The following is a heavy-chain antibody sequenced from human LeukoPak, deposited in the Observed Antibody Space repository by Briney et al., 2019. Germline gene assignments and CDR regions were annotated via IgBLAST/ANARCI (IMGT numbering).Heavy chain of an antibody. J-gene: IGHJ4*02. Sequence: GASVKVSCKASGYTFTGYYMHWVRQAPGQGLEWMGWINPNSGGTNYAQNFQGRVTMTRDTSISTAYMELSRLTSDDTAVYYCARGVVVVAATLHPPYYFDYWGQGTLVTVSS. CDR3: ARGVVVVAATLHPPYYFDY. D-gene: IGHD2-15*01. V-gene: IGHV1-2*02. CDR1: GYTFTGYY. CDR2: INPNSGGT.